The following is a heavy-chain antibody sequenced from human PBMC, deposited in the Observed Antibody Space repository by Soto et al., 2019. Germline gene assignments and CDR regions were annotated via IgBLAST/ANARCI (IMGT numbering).Heavy chain of an antibody. V-gene: IGHV4-34*01. J-gene: IGHJ4*02. CDR2: VHPSGST. CDR1: SASLGDHY. D-gene: IGHD6-13*01. Sequence: SETLSLTCAVFSASLGDHYWAWIRQSPDKGLEWIGEVHPSGSTDYNPSLKSRVTISVDTSKNQFYLHLSSVTAADTAIFYCASIAAPGTTHFDFWGQGTLVTVSS. CDR3: ASIAAPGTTHFDF.